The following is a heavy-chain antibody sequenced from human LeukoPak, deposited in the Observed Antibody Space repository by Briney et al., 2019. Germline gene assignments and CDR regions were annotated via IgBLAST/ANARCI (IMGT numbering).Heavy chain of an antibody. CDR1: GGSISTYF. CDR3: ARGNVDLDN. CDR2: IYFSGST. Sequence: SETLSLTCTVSGGSISTYFWSWIRQPPGQGLEWIGHIYFSGSTTYNPSLKSRVTISVDTSKNQFSLKLSSVTAADTAVYYCARGNVDLDNWGQGTLVTVSS. J-gene: IGHJ4*02. V-gene: IGHV4-59*01. D-gene: IGHD4-11*01.